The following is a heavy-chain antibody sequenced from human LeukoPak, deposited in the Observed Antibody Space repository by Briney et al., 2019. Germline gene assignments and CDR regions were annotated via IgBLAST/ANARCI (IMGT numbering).Heavy chain of an antibody. V-gene: IGHV4-4*07. CDR3: ARGRIFGNYYDSSGQS. CDR1: GGSISSYY. J-gene: IGHJ4*02. CDR2: IYTSGST. Sequence: PSETLSLTCTVSGGSISSYYWSWIRQPAGKGLEWIGRIYTSGSTNYNPSLKSRVTMSVDTSKNQFSLKLSSVTAADTAVYYCARGRIFGNYYDSSGQSWGQGTLVTVSS. D-gene: IGHD3-22*01.